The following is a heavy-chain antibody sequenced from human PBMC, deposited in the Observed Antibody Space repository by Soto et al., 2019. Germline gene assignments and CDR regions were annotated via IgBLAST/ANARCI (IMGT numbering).Heavy chain of an antibody. Sequence: EVQLVESGGGLVQPGGSLRISCAASGFTFSSFWMHWVRQAPGKGLVWVSRITGEGSGTTYADSVRGRFTISRDNAKNTLYLQMNSLRAEDTAVYYCARNQPGHDYWGQGTLVTVSS. D-gene: IGHD3-10*01. CDR2: ITGEGSGT. V-gene: IGHV3-74*01. J-gene: IGHJ4*02. CDR3: ARNQPGHDY. CDR1: GFTFSSFW.